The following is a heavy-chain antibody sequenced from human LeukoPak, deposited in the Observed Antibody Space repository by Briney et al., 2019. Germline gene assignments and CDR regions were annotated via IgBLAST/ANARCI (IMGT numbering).Heavy chain of an antibody. Sequence: GESLEISWKGSGYSFTSYWIGWGRQMPGKGLEWMGIIYPGDSDTRYSPSFQGQVTISADKSISTAYLQWSSLKASDTAMYYCARELIGTARPDPPAPFDYWGQGTLVTVSS. J-gene: IGHJ4*02. CDR2: IYPGDSDT. D-gene: IGHD6-6*01. CDR3: ARELIGTARPDPPAPFDY. V-gene: IGHV5-51*01. CDR1: GYSFTSYW.